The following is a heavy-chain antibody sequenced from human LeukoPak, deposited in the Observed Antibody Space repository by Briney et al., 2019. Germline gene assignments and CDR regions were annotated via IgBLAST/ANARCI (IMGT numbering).Heavy chain of an antibody. D-gene: IGHD2-2*01. CDR1: GFTFSSYA. CDR3: AKYGCSSTSCPLDV. CDR2: ISGSGGST. Sequence: GGSLRVSCAASGFTFSSYAMSWVRQAPGKGLEWVSVISGSGGSTYYADSVKGRFTISRDNSKNTLYLQMNSLRAEDTAGYYCAKYGCSSTSCPLDVWAKGPRSPSPQ. V-gene: IGHV3-23*01. J-gene: IGHJ6*04.